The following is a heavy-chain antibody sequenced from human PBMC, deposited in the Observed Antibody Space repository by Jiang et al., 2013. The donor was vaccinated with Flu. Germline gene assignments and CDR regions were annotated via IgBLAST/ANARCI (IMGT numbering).Heavy chain of an antibody. CDR1: GFTFSTYG. CDR3: AKLKATHGDYRWPIDY. V-gene: IGHV3-30*18. CDR2: ISYDGNNK. Sequence: PGKSLRLSCAASGFTFSTYGMHWVRQAPGKGLEWVAVISYDGNNKYYADSVKGRFTISRDNSKNTLYLEMNSLRAEDTAVYSCAKLKATHGDYRWPIDYWGQGTLVTVSS. D-gene: IGHD4-17*01. J-gene: IGHJ4*02.